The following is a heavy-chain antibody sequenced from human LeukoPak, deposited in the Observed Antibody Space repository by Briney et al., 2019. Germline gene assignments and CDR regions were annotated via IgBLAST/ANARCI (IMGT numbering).Heavy chain of an antibody. CDR3: ARGQDIVVVPAARGFDP. J-gene: IGHJ5*02. CDR2: INHSGST. V-gene: IGHV4-34*01. CDR1: GGSFSGYY. Sequence: SETLSLTCAVYGGSFSGYYWSWIRQPPGKGLEWIGEINHSGSTNYIPSLTSRVTISVDTSKNQFSLKLSSVTAADTAVYYCARGQDIVVVPAARGFDPWGQGTLVTVSS. D-gene: IGHD2-2*01.